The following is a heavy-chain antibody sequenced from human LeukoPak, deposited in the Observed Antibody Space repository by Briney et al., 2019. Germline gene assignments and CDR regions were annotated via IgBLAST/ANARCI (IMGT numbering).Heavy chain of an antibody. D-gene: IGHD3-10*01. CDR1: GYTFTSHS. CDR2: INPNSGGT. V-gene: IGHV1-2*06. J-gene: IGHJ4*02. CDR3: ARGESYTIDY. Sequence: ASVKVSCKASGYTFTSHSIHWVRQAPGQGLEWMGRINPNSGGTNYAQKFQGRVTMTRDTSISTAYMELSRLRSDDAAVYYCARGESYTIDYWGQGTLVTVSS.